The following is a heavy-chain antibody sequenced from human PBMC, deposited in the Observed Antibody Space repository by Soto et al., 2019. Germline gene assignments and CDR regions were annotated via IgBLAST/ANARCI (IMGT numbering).Heavy chain of an antibody. Sequence: SETLSLTCTVSGGPISPYYWSWIRQPAGKGLEWIGRIYYTGSTNYNPPLKSRVSMSLDTARNQISLKVKSVTAADTAVYYCAREGGYLDSSGSGVYHYYGVDVWGRGTTGTVS. V-gene: IGHV4-4*07. CDR2: IYYTGST. CDR3: AREGGYLDSSGSGVYHYYGVDV. CDR1: GGPISPYY. J-gene: IGHJ6*02. D-gene: IGHD3-22*01.